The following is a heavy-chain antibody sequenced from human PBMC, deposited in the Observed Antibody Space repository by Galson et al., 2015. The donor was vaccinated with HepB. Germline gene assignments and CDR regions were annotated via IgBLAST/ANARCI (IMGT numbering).Heavy chain of an antibody. J-gene: IGHJ5*02. D-gene: IGHD1-1*01. CDR3: ARVPHYNVNEYYLDL. CDR2: INPAFGAA. Sequence: SVKVSCKASGGTFSNYGISWVRQAPGQGFEWMGGINPAFGAANYAQMFHGRVTITADASTTTVYMELSSLRSEDTAIYFCARVPHYNVNEYYLDLWGQGTLVTVSS. CDR1: GGTFSNYG. V-gene: IGHV1-69*13.